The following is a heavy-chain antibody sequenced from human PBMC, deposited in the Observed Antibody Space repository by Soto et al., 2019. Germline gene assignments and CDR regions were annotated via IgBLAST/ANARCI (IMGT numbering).Heavy chain of an antibody. D-gene: IGHD3-22*01. CDR3: ARLYDSSGYYSMTYDY. Sequence: PSETLSLTCAVSGGSISSGGYSWSWIRQPPGKGLECIGYIYHSGSTYYNPSLKSRVTISVDTSKNQFSLKLSSVTAADTAVFYCARLYDSSGYYSMTYDYWGQGTLVTVSS. V-gene: IGHV4-30-2*05. J-gene: IGHJ4*02. CDR1: GGSISSGGYS. CDR2: IYHSGST.